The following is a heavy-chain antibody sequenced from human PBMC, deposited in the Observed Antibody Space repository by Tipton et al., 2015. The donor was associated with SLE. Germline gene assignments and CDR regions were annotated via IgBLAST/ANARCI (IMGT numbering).Heavy chain of an antibody. CDR2: IKSNAYGGTT. D-gene: IGHD6-13*01. CDR3: ARDESSSWPYCYGMVV. J-gene: IGHJ6*02. V-gene: IGHV3-15*01. Sequence: LTCAASGFTFSTAWMTWVRQAPGKGLERVGRIKSNAYGGTTDYAAPVKGRATVQRDDSKNMLYLQMNSLKTEDTAVYYCARDESSSWPYCYGMVVWGQGSTVTVSS. CDR1: GFTFSTAW.